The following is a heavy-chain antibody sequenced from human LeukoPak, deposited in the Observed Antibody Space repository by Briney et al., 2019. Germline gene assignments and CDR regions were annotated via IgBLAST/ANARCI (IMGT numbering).Heavy chain of an antibody. Sequence: GGSLRLSCAASGFTFSSYAMSWVRQAPGKGLGWVSAISGSGGSTYYADSVNGRFTISRDNSKKTLYLQMNSLRAEDTAVYYRAKDLYGDYFKAFYYYGMDVWGQGTTVTVSS. CDR2: ISGSGGST. CDR3: AKDLYGDYFKAFYYYGMDV. V-gene: IGHV3-23*01. D-gene: IGHD4-17*01. CDR1: GFTFSSYA. J-gene: IGHJ6*02.